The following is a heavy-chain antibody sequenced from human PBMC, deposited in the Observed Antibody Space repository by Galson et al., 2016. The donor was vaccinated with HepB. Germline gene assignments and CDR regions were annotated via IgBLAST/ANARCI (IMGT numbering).Heavy chain of an antibody. Sequence: SLRLSCAASGFTFNYYGMIWVRQAPGKGLEWVAVISYDGSYKYYADSVKGRFTISRDNSKNTLYLQMNSLRAEDTAVYYCAKDLADYYDSTGYYTGLDYWGQGTLVTVSS. CDR3: AKDLADYYDSTGYYTGLDY. CDR2: ISYDGSYK. V-gene: IGHV3-30*18. D-gene: IGHD3-22*01. J-gene: IGHJ4*02. CDR1: GFTFNYYG.